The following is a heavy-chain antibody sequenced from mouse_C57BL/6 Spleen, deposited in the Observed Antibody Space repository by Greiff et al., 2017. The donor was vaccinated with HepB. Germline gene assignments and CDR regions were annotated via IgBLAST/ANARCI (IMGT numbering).Heavy chain of an antibody. V-gene: IGHV1-15*01. D-gene: IGHD2-5*01. J-gene: IGHJ4*01. CDR2: IDPETGGT. Sequence: VQLQQSGAELVRPGASVTLSCKASGYTFTDYEMHWVKQTPVHGLEWIGAIDPETGGTAYNQKFKGKAILTADKSSSTAYMELRSLTSEDSAVYYCTRSGYSKGDYYAMDYWGQGTSVTVSS. CDR1: GYTFTDYE. CDR3: TRSGYSKGDYYAMDY.